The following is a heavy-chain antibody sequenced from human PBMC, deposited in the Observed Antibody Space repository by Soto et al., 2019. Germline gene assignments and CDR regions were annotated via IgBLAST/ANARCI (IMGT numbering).Heavy chain of an antibody. CDR3: ARESAHYDFWSGYYSGYGMDV. D-gene: IGHD3-3*01. CDR1: GGSFSGYY. Sequence: SETLSLTCAVYGGSFSGYYWSWIRQPPGKGLEWIGEINHSGSTNYNPSLKSRVTISVDTSKNQFSLKLSSVTAADTAVYYYARESAHYDFWSGYYSGYGMDVWGQGTTVTASS. V-gene: IGHV4-34*01. CDR2: INHSGST. J-gene: IGHJ6*02.